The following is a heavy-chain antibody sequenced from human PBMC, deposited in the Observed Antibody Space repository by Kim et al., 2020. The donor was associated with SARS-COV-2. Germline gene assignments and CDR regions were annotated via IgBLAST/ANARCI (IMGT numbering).Heavy chain of an antibody. CDR1: GGSISSGSYY. J-gene: IGHJ5*02. D-gene: IGHD3-9*01. CDR2: IYTSGST. V-gene: IGHV4-61*02. Sequence: SETLSLTCTVSGGSISSGSYYWSWIRQPAGKGLEWIGRIYTSGSTNYNPSLKSRVTISVDTSKNQFSLKLSSVTAADTAVYYCAREHVLRYFDWLANWFDPWGQGTLVTVSS. CDR3: AREHVLRYFDWLANWFDP.